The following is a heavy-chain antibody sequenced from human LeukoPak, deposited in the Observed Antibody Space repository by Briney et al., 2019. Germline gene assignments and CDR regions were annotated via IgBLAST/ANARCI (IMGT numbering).Heavy chain of an antibody. J-gene: IGHJ4*02. Sequence: PGGSLRLSCAASGFTFSSYSMNWVRQAPGKGLEWVSSISSSSSYIYYADSVKGRFTISRDSAKNSLYLQMNSLRAEDTAVYYCARDSSIAVAPLDYWGQGTLVTVSS. CDR3: ARDSSIAVAPLDY. V-gene: IGHV3-21*01. CDR1: GFTFSSYS. CDR2: ISSSSSYI. D-gene: IGHD6-19*01.